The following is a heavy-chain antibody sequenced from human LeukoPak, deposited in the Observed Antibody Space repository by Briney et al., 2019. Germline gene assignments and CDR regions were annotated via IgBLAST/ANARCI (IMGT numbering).Heavy chain of an antibody. Sequence: GESLKISCKGSGYRFTSNWISWVRQRPGKGLEWMGIIYPGGSETRYDPSFQGQVTISADSSTSTAYLQWSSLRASDTAMYYCARASRDGYNQNFDHWGQGTLVTVSS. D-gene: IGHD5-24*01. J-gene: IGHJ4*02. V-gene: IGHV5-51*01. CDR3: ARASRDGYNQNFDH. CDR1: GYRFTSNW. CDR2: IYPGGSET.